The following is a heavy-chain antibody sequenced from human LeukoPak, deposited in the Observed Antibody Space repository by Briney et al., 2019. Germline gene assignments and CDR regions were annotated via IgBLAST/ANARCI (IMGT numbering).Heavy chain of an antibody. CDR1: GFTFSSYS. Sequence: GGSLRLSCAASGFTFSSYSMNWVRQAPGKGLEWVSSISSSSSYIYYADSVKGRFTISRDNAKNSLYLQMNSLRAEDTAVYYCARGGPHCSSTSCYYLGPIDYWGQGTLVTVSS. D-gene: IGHD2-2*01. J-gene: IGHJ4*02. CDR2: ISSSSSYI. V-gene: IGHV3-21*01. CDR3: ARGGPHCSSTSCYYLGPIDY.